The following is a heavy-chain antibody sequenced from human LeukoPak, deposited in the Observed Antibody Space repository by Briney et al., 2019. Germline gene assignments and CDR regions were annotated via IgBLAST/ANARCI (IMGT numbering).Heavy chain of an antibody. CDR3: TASSSYYYDS. CDR2: IRTRPDNYAT. J-gene: IGHJ4*02. V-gene: IGHV3-73*01. Sequence: PGRSLRLSCAASGFTFSSYGMHWVRQASGKGLEWLGRIRTRPDNYATAFAASVKGRFTISRDDSMNTAFLQMNSLKTEDTAVYYCTASSSYYYDSWGQGTLVTVSS. D-gene: IGHD2/OR15-2a*01. CDR1: GFTFSSYG.